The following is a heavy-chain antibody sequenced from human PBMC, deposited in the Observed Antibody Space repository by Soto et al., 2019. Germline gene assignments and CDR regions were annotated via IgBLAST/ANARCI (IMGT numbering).Heavy chain of an antibody. Sequence: PSETLSLTCTVSGGSISSYYWSWISQPPGKELEWIGYIYYSGSTNYNPSLKSRVTISVDTSKNQFSLKLSSVTAADTAVYYRARQGLSSRLYYYYYMDVWGKGTTVTVSS. V-gene: IGHV4-59*08. CDR1: GGSISSYY. CDR2: IYYSGST. D-gene: IGHD6-13*01. CDR3: ARQGLSSRLYYYYYMDV. J-gene: IGHJ6*03.